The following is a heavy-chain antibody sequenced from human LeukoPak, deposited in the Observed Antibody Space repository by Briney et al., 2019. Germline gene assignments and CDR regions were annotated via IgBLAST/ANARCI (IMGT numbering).Heavy chain of an antibody. J-gene: IGHJ4*02. CDR2: ICYDGSNK. CDR1: GFTFSSYG. CDR3: ARENYVWGSYRSTFDY. Sequence: GGSLRLSCAASGFTFSSYGMPWVRQAPGKGLEWVAVICYDGSNKYYADSVKGRFTISRDNSKNTLYLQTNSLRAEDTAVYYCARENYVWGSYRSTFDYWGQGTLVTVSS. D-gene: IGHD3-16*02. V-gene: IGHV3-33*01.